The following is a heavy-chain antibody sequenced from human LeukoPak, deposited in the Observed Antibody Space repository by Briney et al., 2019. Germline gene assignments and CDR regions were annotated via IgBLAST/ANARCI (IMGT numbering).Heavy chain of an antibody. J-gene: IGHJ6*02. D-gene: IGHD6-6*01. V-gene: IGHV3-21*01. CDR1: GFTFSSYS. CDR2: IISSSSYI. CDR3: AGRAARRGADYYYGMDV. Sequence: GGPLRLSCAASGFTFSSYSMNWVRQAPGKGLEWVSSIISSSSYIYYADSVKGRFTISRDNAKNSLYLQMNSLRAEDTAVYYCAGRAARRGADYYYGMDVWGQGTTVTVSS.